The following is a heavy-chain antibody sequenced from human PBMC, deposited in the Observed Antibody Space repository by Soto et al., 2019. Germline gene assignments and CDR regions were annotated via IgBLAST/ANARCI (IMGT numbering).Heavy chain of an antibody. CDR3: ARYEQLVFEHWYFDL. Sequence: QVQLQESGPGLVKPSGTLSLTCAVSGGSISSSNWWSWVRQPPGKGLEWIGEIYHSGSTNYNPSLKSRVTISVDKSKNQFSLKLSSVTAADTAVYYGARYEQLVFEHWYFDLWGRGTLVTVSS. D-gene: IGHD6-6*01. V-gene: IGHV4-4*02. CDR1: GGSISSSNW. J-gene: IGHJ2*01. CDR2: IYHSGST.